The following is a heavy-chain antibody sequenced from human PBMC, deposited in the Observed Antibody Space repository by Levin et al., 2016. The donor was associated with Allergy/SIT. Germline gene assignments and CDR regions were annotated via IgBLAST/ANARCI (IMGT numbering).Heavy chain of an antibody. CDR1: GFTFTNYW. J-gene: IGHJ4*02. D-gene: IGHD2/OR15-2a*01. CDR3: GTTFEY. Sequence: ESLKISCATSGFTFTNYWMHWVRQAPGTGLVWVSRIDLDGTGTSYADSVRGRFTISRDNTKNTLYLQMNSLRAEDTAVYYCGTTFEYWGQGTLVTVSS. CDR2: IDLDGTGT. V-gene: IGHV3-74*01.